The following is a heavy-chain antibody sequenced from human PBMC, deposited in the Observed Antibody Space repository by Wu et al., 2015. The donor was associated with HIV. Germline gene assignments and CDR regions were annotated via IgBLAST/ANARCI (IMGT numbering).Heavy chain of an antibody. CDR1: GYTFSDYY. CDR3: ARDKRGYDVLTGYYIYFDH. V-gene: IGHV1-2*02. J-gene: IGHJ4*02. D-gene: IGHD3-9*01. Sequence: QVHLMQSGSEVKKPGASMKVSCKASGYTFSDYYIQWVRQVPGQGLEWMGWINPNTGATNYAQKFEDRVSMTRETSITTAYMELRSLRSDDTAVYFCARDKRGYDVLTGYYIYFDHVGQGRQVTVSS. CDR2: INPNTGAT.